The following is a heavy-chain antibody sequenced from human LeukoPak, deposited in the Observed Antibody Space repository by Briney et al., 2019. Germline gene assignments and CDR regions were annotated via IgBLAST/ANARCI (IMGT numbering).Heavy chain of an antibody. D-gene: IGHD1-26*01. CDR3: TTRGGSFSIFDY. CDR1: GFTFGSYA. J-gene: IGHJ4*02. Sequence: PGGSLRLSCAASGFTFGSYAMSWVRQAPGKGLEWVGRIKSKTDGGTTDYAAPVKGRFTISRDDSKNTLYLQMNSLKTEDTAVYYCTTRGGSFSIFDYWGQGALVTVSS. V-gene: IGHV3-15*01. CDR2: IKSKTDGGTT.